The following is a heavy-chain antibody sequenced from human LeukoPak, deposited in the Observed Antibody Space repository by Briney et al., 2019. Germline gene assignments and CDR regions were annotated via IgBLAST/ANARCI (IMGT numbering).Heavy chain of an antibody. D-gene: IGHD6-13*01. Sequence: ASVKVSCKASGYTFTSYGISWVRQAPGQGLEWMGWISAYNGNTNYAQKLQGRVTMTTDTSTSTAYMELRSLRSDDTAVYYCARDDSSSSTGAFDIWGQGTMVTVSS. J-gene: IGHJ3*02. V-gene: IGHV1-18*01. CDR3: ARDDSSSSTGAFDI. CDR1: GYTFTSYG. CDR2: ISAYNGNT.